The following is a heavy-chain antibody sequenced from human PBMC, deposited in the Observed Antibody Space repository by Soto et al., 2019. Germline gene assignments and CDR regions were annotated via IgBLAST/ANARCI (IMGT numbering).Heavy chain of an antibody. CDR2: TYYRSRWYS. V-gene: IGHV6-1*01. Sequence: QVQLQQSGPGLVRPSQTLSLTCAISGDSVSSSRAAWGWIRQSPSRGLEWLGRTYYRSRWYSDYAESVKSRITIKPDTYQNQLSLQLNSATPEDTAVYYCAREDSAGTTDAFDMWGQGTMVTVSS. CDR3: AREDSAGTTDAFDM. J-gene: IGHJ3*02. D-gene: IGHD3-10*01. CDR1: GDSVSSSRAA.